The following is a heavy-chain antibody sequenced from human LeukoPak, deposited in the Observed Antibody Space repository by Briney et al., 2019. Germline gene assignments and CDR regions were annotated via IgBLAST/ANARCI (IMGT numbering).Heavy chain of an antibody. Sequence: SETLSLTCAVSGYSISSGYYWGWIRQPPGKGLEWVGSIYHSGSTYYNPSLKSRVSISVDTSKNQFSLKLSSVTDADTAVYYCAGLYYYDSSGYYPTYFDYWGQGTLVTVSS. CDR1: GYSISSGYY. V-gene: IGHV4-38-2*01. CDR2: IYHSGST. D-gene: IGHD3-22*01. J-gene: IGHJ4*02. CDR3: AGLYYYDSSGYYPTYFDY.